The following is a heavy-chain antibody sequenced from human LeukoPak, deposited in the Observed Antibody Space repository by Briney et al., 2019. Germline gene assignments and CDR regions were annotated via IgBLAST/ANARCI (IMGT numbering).Heavy chain of an antibody. Sequence: LSLTCTVSGGSVSSGDYYWSWIRQPPGKGLEWVAIISFDGSNKDYADSIKGRFTVSRDNSKNTLYLQMNSLRTEDTAVYFCAKERISPAGTYDYWGQGTLVAVSS. D-gene: IGHD6-13*01. V-gene: IGHV3-30*04. CDR1: GGSVSSGD. J-gene: IGHJ4*02. CDR3: AKERISPAGTYDY. CDR2: ISFDGSNK.